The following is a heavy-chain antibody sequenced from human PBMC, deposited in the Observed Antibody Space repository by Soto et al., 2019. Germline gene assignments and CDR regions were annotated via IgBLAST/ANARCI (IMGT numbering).Heavy chain of an antibody. CDR2: SSGSGGST. V-gene: IGHV3-23*01. CDR1: RFTFSGYA. D-gene: IGHD1-26*01. J-gene: IGHJ6*02. Sequence: EVQLLESGGGLVQPGGSLRLSCVVSRFTFSGYAMNWVRQAPGKGLEWVSASSGSGGSTYYADSVKGLFTMSRDSSNNTLYLPMTSLRAADRAVYYCAKASSIGLNDYNMDIWGQGTTVTVSS. CDR3: AKASSIGLNDYNMDI.